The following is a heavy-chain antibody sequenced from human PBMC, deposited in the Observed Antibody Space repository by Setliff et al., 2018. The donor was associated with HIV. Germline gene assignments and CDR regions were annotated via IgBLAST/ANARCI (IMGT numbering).Heavy chain of an antibody. V-gene: IGHV4-34*01. CDR2: ISHGGST. D-gene: IGHD5-12*01. J-gene: IGHJ4*02. Sequence: LSLTCAVYGGSFSAYYWTWIRQPPGKGLEWIGEISHGGSTSYNPSLKSRVTISVDTSKNQFSLKLSSVTAADTAVYYCARKDRYSGPYYFDYWGQGTQVTVSS. CDR1: GGSFSAYY. CDR3: ARKDRYSGPYYFDY.